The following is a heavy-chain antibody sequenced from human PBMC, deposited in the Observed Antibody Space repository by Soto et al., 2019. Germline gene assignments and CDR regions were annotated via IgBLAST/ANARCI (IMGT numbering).Heavy chain of an antibody. CDR2: IIPILGIA. D-gene: IGHD4-17*01. CDR1: GGTFSSYT. CDR3: ASLFIFDDYGDDDDAFDI. V-gene: IGHV1-69*02. Sequence: GASVKVSCKASGGTFSSYTISWVRQAPGQGLEWMGRIIPILGIANYAQKFQGRVTITADKSTSTAYMELSSLRSEDTAVYYCASLFIFDDYGDDDDAFDIWGQGTMVTVSS. J-gene: IGHJ3*02.